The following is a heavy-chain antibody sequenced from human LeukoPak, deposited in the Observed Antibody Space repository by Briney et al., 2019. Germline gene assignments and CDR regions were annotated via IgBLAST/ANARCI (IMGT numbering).Heavy chain of an antibody. J-gene: IGHJ4*02. V-gene: IGHV4-59*12. Sequence: PSETLSLTCSVSGGSINTYYWSWIRQTPGKGLEWIGFIYYIGSTNYNPSLKSRVTMSVDTSKSQFSLKLTSVTAADTALYYCARGANRLDSWGRGTLVTVSS. CDR2: IYYIGST. CDR1: GGSINTYY. CDR3: ARGANRLDS. D-gene: IGHD1-14*01.